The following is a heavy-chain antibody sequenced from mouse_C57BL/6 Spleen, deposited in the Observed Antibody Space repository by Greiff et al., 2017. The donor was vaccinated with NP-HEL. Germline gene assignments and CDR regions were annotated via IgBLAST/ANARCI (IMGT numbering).Heavy chain of an antibody. CDR1: GYTFTSYW. Sequence: QVQLKQPGTELVKPGASVKLSCKASGYTFTSYWMHWVKQRPGQGLEWIGNINPSNGGTNYNEKFKSKATLTVDKSSSTAYIQLSSLTSEDSAFDYCARCNFPGMDYWGQGTSVTVSS. CDR2: INPSNGGT. CDR3: ARCNFPGMDY. J-gene: IGHJ4*01. D-gene: IGHD4-1*01. V-gene: IGHV1-53*01.